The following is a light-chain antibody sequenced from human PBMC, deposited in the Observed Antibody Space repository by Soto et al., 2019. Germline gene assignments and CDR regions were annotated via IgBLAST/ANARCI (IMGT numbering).Light chain of an antibody. Sequence: EMVLTQSPGTLSLSPGERATLSCRASQSVTSNYLAWYQQKPGQAPRLLIYRASTRATGIPGRFSGSGSGTDFTLNITRLEPEDFAVYYCQQYGSSPRTFGQGTKLEIK. CDR3: QQYGSSPRT. CDR2: RAS. CDR1: QSVTSNY. V-gene: IGKV3-20*01. J-gene: IGKJ2*01.